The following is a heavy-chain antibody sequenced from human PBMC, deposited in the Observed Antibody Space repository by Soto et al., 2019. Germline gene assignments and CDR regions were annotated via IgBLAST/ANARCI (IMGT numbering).Heavy chain of an antibody. Sequence: ASVKVSCKASGYTFTGYYMHWVRQAPGQGLEWMGWINPNSGGTNYAQKFQGWVTMTRDTSISTAYMELSRLRSDDTAVYYCARAYGKDYYDSSGPYKNDAFEIWGQGTMVT. V-gene: IGHV1-2*04. J-gene: IGHJ3*02. CDR3: ARAYGKDYYDSSGPYKNDAFEI. D-gene: IGHD3-22*01. CDR2: INPNSGGT. CDR1: GYTFTGYY.